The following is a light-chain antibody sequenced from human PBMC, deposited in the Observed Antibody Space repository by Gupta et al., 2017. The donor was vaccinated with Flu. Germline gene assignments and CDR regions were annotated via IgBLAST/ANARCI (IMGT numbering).Light chain of an antibody. CDR1: SLRRYY. CDR3: SARDLNNRVL. J-gene: IGLJ2*01. CDR2: GKN. Sequence: SSELTQAPAVSVALGQTVKITCHGDSLRRYYATWYQQKPGQAPAVVLYGKNNRPSGIPDRFSGSHSDNTASVTITGAQAEDEADYHCSARDLNNRVLFGGGTKLTVL. V-gene: IGLV3-19*01.